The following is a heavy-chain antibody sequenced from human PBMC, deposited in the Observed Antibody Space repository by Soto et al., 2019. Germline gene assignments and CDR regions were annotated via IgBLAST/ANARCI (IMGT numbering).Heavy chain of an antibody. J-gene: IGHJ5*02. CDR3: ARALSYVWGAGWFDP. V-gene: IGHV4-39*01. CDR1: GGSISSSSYY. Sequence: SETLSLTCTVSGGSISSSSYYWGWIRQPPGKGLEWIGSIYYSGSTYYNPSLKSRVTISVDTSKNQFSLKLSSVTAADTAVYYCARALSYVWGAGWFDPWGQGTLVTVSS. D-gene: IGHD3-16*01. CDR2: IYYSGST.